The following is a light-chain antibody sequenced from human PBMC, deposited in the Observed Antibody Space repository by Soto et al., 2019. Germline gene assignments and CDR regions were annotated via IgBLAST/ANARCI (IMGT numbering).Light chain of an antibody. J-gene: IGKJ2*01. V-gene: IGKV3-15*01. CDR3: QQYNNPRVT. CDR1: QSVSSN. Sequence: EIVMTQSPATLSVSPGERATLSCRASQSVSSNLAWYQQKPGQAPRLLIYGASTRATGIPAGFSGSGSGTEFTLTISSLQSEDFAVYYCQQYNNPRVTFGQGTKLEIK. CDR2: GAS.